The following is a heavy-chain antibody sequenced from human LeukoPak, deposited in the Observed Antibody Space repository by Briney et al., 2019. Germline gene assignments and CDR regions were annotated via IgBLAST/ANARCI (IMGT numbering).Heavy chain of an antibody. CDR3: ARAGGSGLIDY. J-gene: IGHJ4*02. CDR2: IYSSGNT. V-gene: IGHV4-39*07. D-gene: IGHD6-19*01. Sequence: SETLSLTCTVSGASISSNNYYWGWVRQPPGKGLEWIGNIYSSGNTYYNASLKSRVTIYIDTSKNQFSLKLTSVTAADTAVYYCARAGGSGLIDYWGQGTLVTVSS. CDR1: GASISSNNYY.